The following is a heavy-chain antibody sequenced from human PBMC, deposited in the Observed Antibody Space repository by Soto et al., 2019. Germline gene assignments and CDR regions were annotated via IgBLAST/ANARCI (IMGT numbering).Heavy chain of an antibody. CDR2: IYPGDSDT. CDR1: GYSFTSYW. V-gene: IGHV5-51*01. J-gene: IGHJ5*02. D-gene: IGHD6-6*01. Sequence: GESLKISCKGSGYSFTSYWIGWVRQMPGKGLEWMGIIYPGDSDTRYSPSFQGQVTISADKSISTAYLQWSSLKASDTAMYYCARASLNWVAARRTAADNWFDPWGQGTLVTVSS. CDR3: ARASLNWVAARRTAADNWFDP.